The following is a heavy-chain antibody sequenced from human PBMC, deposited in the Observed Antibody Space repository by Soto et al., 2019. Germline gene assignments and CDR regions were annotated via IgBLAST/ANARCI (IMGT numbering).Heavy chain of an antibody. Sequence: SVKVSCKASGGTFSSYAISWVRQAPGQGLEWMGGIIPIFGTANYAQKFQGRVTITADESTSTAYMELSSLRSEDTAVYYCARAVVVIKYYYYGMDVWGQGTTVTVSS. CDR1: GGTFSSYA. D-gene: IGHD3-22*01. V-gene: IGHV1-69*13. CDR2: IIPIFGTA. J-gene: IGHJ6*02. CDR3: ARAVVVIKYYYYGMDV.